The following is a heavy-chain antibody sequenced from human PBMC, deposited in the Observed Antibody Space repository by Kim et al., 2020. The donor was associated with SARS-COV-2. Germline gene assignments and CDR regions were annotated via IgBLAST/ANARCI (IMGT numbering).Heavy chain of an antibody. CDR3: AREGSGSYNWLDP. J-gene: IGHJ5*02. Sequence: SPKFQGRVTITRDTSATTAYMELRSLTSKDTAVYYCAREGSGSYNWLDPWGQGTLVTVSS. D-gene: IGHD3-10*01. V-gene: IGHV1-3*01.